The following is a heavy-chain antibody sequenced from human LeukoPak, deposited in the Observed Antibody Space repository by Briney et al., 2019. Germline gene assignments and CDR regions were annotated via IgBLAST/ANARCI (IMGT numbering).Heavy chain of an antibody. D-gene: IGHD6-13*01. V-gene: IGHV4-30-2*01. CDR2: IYHSGST. CDR3: AGRGAAAGEGFDY. Sequence: PSQTLSLTCAVSGGSISSGGYSWSWIRQPPGKGLEWIGYIYHSGSTYYNPSLKSRVTISVDKSKNQFSLKLSSVTAADTAVYYCAGRGAAAGEGFDYWGQGTLVTVSS. J-gene: IGHJ4*02. CDR1: GGSISSGGYS.